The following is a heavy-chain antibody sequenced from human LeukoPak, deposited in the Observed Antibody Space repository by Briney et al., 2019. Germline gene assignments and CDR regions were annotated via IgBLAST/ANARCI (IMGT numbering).Heavy chain of an antibody. CDR1: GYTFTSYG. CDR3: ARDPRYSVLDYYYGMDV. Sequence: ASVKVSCKASGYTFTSYGISWVRQAPGQGLEWMGWISAYNGNTNYAQELQGRVTMTTDTSTSTAYMELRSLRSDDTAVYYCARDPRYSVLDYYYGMDVWGQGTTVTVSS. J-gene: IGHJ6*02. CDR2: ISAYNGNT. V-gene: IGHV1-18*01. D-gene: IGHD1-26*01.